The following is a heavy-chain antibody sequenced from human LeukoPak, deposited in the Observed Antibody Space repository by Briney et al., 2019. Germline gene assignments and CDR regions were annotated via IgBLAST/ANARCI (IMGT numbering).Heavy chain of an antibody. D-gene: IGHD3-3*01. V-gene: IGHV1-2*02. CDR3: ATGFGVVIKGRTYYYFGMDV. CDR1: GYTFTDYY. CDR2: INPNNGGT. Sequence: EASVKVSCKASGYTFTDYYMHWVRQAPGQGLEWMGWINPNNGGTNYAQNYQGRITMTRDSSISTAYMELSRLRSDDTAVYYCATGFGVVIKGRTYYYFGMDVWGQGTTVTVSS. J-gene: IGHJ6*02.